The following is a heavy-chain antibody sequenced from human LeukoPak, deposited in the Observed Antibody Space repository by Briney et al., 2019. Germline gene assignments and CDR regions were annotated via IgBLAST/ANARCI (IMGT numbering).Heavy chain of an antibody. CDR1: GGSISSYY. Sequence: SETLSLTCTVSGGSISSYYWSWIRQPPGKGLEWIGYICYSGSTNYNPSLKSRVTISVDTSKNQFSLKLSSVTAADTAVYYCARGSEYYYDSSNFDYWGQGTLVTVSS. D-gene: IGHD3-22*01. CDR3: ARGSEYYYDSSNFDY. CDR2: ICYSGST. J-gene: IGHJ4*02. V-gene: IGHV4-59*01.